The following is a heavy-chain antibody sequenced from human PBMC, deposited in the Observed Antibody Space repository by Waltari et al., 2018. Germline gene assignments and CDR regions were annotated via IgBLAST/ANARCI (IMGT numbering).Heavy chain of an antibody. D-gene: IGHD3-22*01. Sequence: QVQLQESGPGLVKPSETLSLTCTVSGGSISSYYWSWIRQPPGKGLEWIGYIYHSGSTNYNPSLESRVTISLDTSKTQFSLKLSSVTAADTAVYYCARGLHYDSSGFDYWGQGTLVTVSS. CDR1: GGSISSYY. J-gene: IGHJ4*02. CDR3: ARGLHYDSSGFDY. V-gene: IGHV4-59*01. CDR2: IYHSGST.